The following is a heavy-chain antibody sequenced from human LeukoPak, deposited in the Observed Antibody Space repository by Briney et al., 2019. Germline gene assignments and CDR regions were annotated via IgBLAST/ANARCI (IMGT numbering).Heavy chain of an antibody. CDR2: ISYDGSNK. J-gene: IGHJ4*02. D-gene: IGHD6-13*01. CDR3: AKEVSSSLDY. CDR1: GFTFSSYG. V-gene: IGHV3-30*18. Sequence: GGSLRLSCAASGFTFSSYGMHWVRQAPGKGLEWVAVISYDGSNKYYADSVKGRFTISRDNSKNTLYLQMNSLRAEDTAVYYCAKEVSSSLDYWGQGTLVTVSS.